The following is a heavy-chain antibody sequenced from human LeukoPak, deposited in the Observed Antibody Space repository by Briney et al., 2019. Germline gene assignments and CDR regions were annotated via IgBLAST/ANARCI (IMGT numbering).Heavy chain of an antibody. Sequence: GGSLRLSCAASGFTFSSYAMCWGRQAPGRGLEWVSVIGGSGGSTYYADSVKGRFTISRDNSKNTLYLQMSSLRAEDTAVYYCAKKKRELRGFDYWGQGTLVTVSS. J-gene: IGHJ4*02. CDR1: GFTFSSYA. CDR3: AKKKRELRGFDY. CDR2: IGGSGGST. D-gene: IGHD1-7*01. V-gene: IGHV3-23*01.